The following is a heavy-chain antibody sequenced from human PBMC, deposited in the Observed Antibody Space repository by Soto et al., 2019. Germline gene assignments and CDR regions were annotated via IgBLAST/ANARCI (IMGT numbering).Heavy chain of an antibody. V-gene: IGHV4-4*02. J-gene: IGHJ6*02. CDR2: IYHSGST. CDR3: ARADDILTLHGMDV. Sequence: QVQLQESGPGLVKPSGTLSLTCAVSGGSISSSNWWSWVRQPPGKGLEWIGEIYHSGSTNYNPSLYSRVTLSVDKAKNQFPLKRSSVTAADTAVYYCARADDILTLHGMDVWGQGTTVTVSS. CDR1: GGSISSSNW. D-gene: IGHD3-9*01.